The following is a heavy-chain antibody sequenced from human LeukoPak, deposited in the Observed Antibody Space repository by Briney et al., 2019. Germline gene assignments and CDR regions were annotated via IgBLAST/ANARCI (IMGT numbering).Heavy chain of an antibody. CDR2: ISSSGSTI. CDR3: AREAMGIIGGDDYFDS. D-gene: IGHD3-16*01. J-gene: IGHJ4*02. Sequence: GGSLRLSCAASGFTFSDYYMSWIRQAPGKGLEWVSYISSSGSTIYYADSVKGRFTISRDNAKNSLYLQMNSLTAADTAVYFCAREAMGIIGGDDYFDSWGQGTLVTVSS. CDR1: GFTFSDYY. V-gene: IGHV3-11*01.